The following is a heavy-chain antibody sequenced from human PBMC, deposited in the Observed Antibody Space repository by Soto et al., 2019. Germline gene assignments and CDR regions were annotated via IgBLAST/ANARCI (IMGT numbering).Heavy chain of an antibody. V-gene: IGHV3-23*01. CDR3: APMGV. J-gene: IGHJ6*02. CDR2: ISGSDNST. Sequence: GGSLRLSCAASGFTFSAYAMRWVRQAPGKGLEWVSAISGSDNSTYYADSVKGRFTLSRDNSKNTLYLQMSSLRADDTAVYYCAPMGVWGQGTTGTVAS. CDR1: GFTFSAYA.